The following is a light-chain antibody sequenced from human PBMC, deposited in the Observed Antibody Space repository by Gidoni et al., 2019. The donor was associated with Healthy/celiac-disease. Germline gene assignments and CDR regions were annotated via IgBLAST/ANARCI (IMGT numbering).Light chain of an antibody. J-gene: IGKJ5*01. CDR3: QQRSNWPPIT. CDR1: QSVSSY. CDR2: DAS. V-gene: IGKV3-11*01. Sequence: EIVLPQSPATLSLSPGERATLSCRASQSVSSYLAWYQQKPGQAHRLLIYDASNRATGIPSRSSGSGSGTDFTLTISSLEPEDFAVYYWQQRSNWPPITFXQXTRLEIK.